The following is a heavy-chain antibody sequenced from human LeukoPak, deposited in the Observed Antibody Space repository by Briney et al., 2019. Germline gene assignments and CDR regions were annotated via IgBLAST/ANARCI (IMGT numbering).Heavy chain of an antibody. CDR2: ISSSGSTI. V-gene: IGHV3-48*03. Sequence: PGGSLRLSCAASGFTFSSYEMNWVRKAPGKGLEWVSYISSSGSTIYYADSVKGRFTISRDNAKNSLYLQMNSLRAEDTAVYYCARTPLGSYPYFDYWGQGTLVTVSS. CDR3: ARTPLGSYPYFDY. CDR1: GFTFSSYE. J-gene: IGHJ4*02. D-gene: IGHD1-26*01.